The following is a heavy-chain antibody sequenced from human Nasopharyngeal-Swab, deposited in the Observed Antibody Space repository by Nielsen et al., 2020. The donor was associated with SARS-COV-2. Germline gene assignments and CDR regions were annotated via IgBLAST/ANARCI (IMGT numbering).Heavy chain of an antibody. CDR3: ASLASGCYCPYY. V-gene: IGHV3-23*01. J-gene: IGHJ4*02. CDR1: GFSFSSYA. Sequence: GESLKISCAASGFSFSSYAMSWVRQAPGKGLEWVSGIIGSGGGSTYYADSVKGRFTISRDNSKNTLYLQMNSLRAEVTAVYYCASLASGCYCPYYWGQGTLVTVSS. D-gene: IGHD1-26*01. CDR2: IIGSGGGST.